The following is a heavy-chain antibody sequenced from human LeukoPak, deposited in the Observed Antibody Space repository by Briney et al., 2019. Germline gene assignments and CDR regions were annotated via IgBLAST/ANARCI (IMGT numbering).Heavy chain of an antibody. D-gene: IGHD6-19*01. CDR1: GGTFSSYA. V-gene: IGHV1-69*13. CDR2: IIPIFGTA. Sequence: ASVKVSCKASGGTFSSYAISWVRQAPGQGLDWMGGIIPIFGTANYAQKFQGRVTITADESTSTAYMELSSLRSEDTAVYYCARHVSSGWYYYYYGMDVWGKGTTVTVSS. J-gene: IGHJ6*04. CDR3: ARHVSSGWYYYYYGMDV.